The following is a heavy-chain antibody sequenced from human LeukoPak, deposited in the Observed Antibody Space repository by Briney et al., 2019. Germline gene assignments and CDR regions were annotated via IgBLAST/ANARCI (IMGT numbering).Heavy chain of an antibody. D-gene: IGHD6-6*01. J-gene: IGHJ4*02. CDR3: ARDGPRSSRFDC. V-gene: IGHV3-21*01. CDR2: ISSSSSYI. Sequence: PGGSLRLSCAASGFTFSSYSMNWVRQAPGKGLEWVSSISSSSSYIYYADSVKGRFTISRDNAKNSLYLQMNSLRAEDTAVYYCARDGPRSSRFDCWGQGALVTVSS. CDR1: GFTFSSYS.